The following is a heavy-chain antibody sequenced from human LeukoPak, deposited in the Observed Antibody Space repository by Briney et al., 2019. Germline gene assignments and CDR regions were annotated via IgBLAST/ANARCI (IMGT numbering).Heavy chain of an antibody. CDR2: ISDSDNSM. CDR1: GFTLRSYS. V-gene: IGHV3-21*01. Sequence: GGSLRLSCAASGFTLRSYSMNWVRQAPGKGLEWVSSISDSDNSMYYANSVKGRFTISRDNTKNSLYLQMNSLRAEDTAVYYCARDRSFIGYDSSGYPVRFDPWGQGTLVTVSS. D-gene: IGHD3-22*01. CDR3: ARDRSFIGYDSSGYPVRFDP. J-gene: IGHJ5*02.